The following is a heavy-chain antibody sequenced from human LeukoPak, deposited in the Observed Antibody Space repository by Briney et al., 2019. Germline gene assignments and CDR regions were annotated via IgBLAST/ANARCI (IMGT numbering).Heavy chain of an antibody. J-gene: IGHJ5*02. V-gene: IGHV4-30-4*01. CDR3: ARPYYYDSRIDP. D-gene: IGHD3-22*01. Sequence: SETLSLTCTVSGGSISSGDYYWSWSRQPPGKGLEWIAYMYYSGSTYYNPSLKSRVTMSADTSKNQLSLKLSSVTAADTAVYYCARPYYYDSRIDPWGQGILVTVSS. CDR2: MYYSGST. CDR1: GGSISSGDYY.